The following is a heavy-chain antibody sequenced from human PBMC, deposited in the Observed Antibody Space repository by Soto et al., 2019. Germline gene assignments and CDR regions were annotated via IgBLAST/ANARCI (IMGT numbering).Heavy chain of an antibody. J-gene: IGHJ4*02. CDR2: INPSGGST. CDR3: ATHEHRFRGDNDY. V-gene: IGHV1-46*03. Sequence: ASVKVSCKASGYTFTSYYMHWVRQAPGQGLEWMGIINPSGGSTSYAQKFQGRVTMTRDTSTSTVYMELSSLRSEGTAVYYCATHEHRFRGDNDYWGQGTLVTVSS. CDR1: GYTFTSYY. D-gene: IGHD3-10*01.